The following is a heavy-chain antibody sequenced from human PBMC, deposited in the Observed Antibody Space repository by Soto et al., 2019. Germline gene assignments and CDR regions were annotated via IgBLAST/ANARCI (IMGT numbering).Heavy chain of an antibody. J-gene: IGHJ4*02. Sequence: QVQLQQWGAGLLKPSETLSLTCAVYGGSFSDYYWSWIRQPPGKGLEGIGEINHSGSTNYNPSLKSRVTISIDTSKNQFSLKLSSVTAADTAVYYCARGGDWMRNWGQGTLVTVSS. CDR3: ARGGDWMRN. V-gene: IGHV4-34*01. CDR2: INHSGST. CDR1: GGSFSDYY. D-gene: IGHD2-21*02.